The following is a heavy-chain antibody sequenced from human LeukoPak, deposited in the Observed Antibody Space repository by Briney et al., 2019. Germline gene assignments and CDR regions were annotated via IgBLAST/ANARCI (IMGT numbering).Heavy chain of an antibody. J-gene: IGHJ4*02. CDR3: ARERQMGATPFDY. CDR2: VGNDEKTI. CDR1: GFTFSSYA. Sequence: PGGSLRLSCAASGFTFSSYAMSWVRQAPGKGLEWVAVVGNDEKTIFYADSLKGRFTISRDNSKNTLLLQMNSLRDEDTAVYYCARERQMGATPFDYWGQGSLVTVSS. D-gene: IGHD1-26*01. V-gene: IGHV3-30*04.